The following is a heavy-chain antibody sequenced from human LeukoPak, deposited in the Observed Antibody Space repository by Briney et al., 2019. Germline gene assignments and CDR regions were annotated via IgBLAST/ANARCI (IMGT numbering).Heavy chain of an antibody. CDR1: GGTFISCA. D-gene: IGHD3-22*01. J-gene: IGHJ4*02. Sequence: SVKVSCKASGGTFISCAISWVRQAPGQGLEWMGGIIPIFGTANYAQKFQGRVTITADESTSTAYMELSSLRSEDTAVYYCARDGDYYDSSGYKWFDYWGQGTLVTVSS. CDR2: IIPIFGTA. CDR3: ARDGDYYDSSGYKWFDY. V-gene: IGHV1-69*13.